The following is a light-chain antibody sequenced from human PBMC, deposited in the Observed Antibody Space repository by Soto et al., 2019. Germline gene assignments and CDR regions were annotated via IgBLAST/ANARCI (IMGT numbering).Light chain of an antibody. CDR2: DAS. V-gene: IGKV3-11*01. Sequence: EFVLTQSPGTLSLSPGERATLSCRASQSVSSSLAWYQQKPGQAPRLLIYDASNRATGIPVRFSGSGSGTDFTLTISSLEPEDFALYYCQQRSIWPLTFGGGTKVEIK. CDR3: QQRSIWPLT. CDR1: QSVSSS. J-gene: IGKJ4*01.